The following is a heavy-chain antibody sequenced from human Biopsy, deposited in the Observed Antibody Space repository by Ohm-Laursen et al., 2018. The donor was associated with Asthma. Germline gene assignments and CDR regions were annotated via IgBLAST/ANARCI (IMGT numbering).Heavy chain of an antibody. D-gene: IGHD3-22*01. CDR1: GFAVSRDY. CDR3: ARGDSSNWSHYYFDY. Sequence: SLRLSCSASGFAVSRDYMFWVRQAQGKGLEWVSVIYSGGTSHTADSVRGRFTISRDYSKNTLYLQMHSLRAEDTAVYYCARGDSSNWSHYYFDYWGQGTLVTVSS. V-gene: IGHV3-53*01. CDR2: IYSGGTS. J-gene: IGHJ4*02.